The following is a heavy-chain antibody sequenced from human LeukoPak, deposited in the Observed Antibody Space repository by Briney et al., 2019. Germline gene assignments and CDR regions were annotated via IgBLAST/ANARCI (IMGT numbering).Heavy chain of an antibody. D-gene: IGHD6-6*01. V-gene: IGHV4-59*08. Sequence: SETLSLTCTVSGGSIIGYYWSWIRQPPGKGLEWMEYIYYSGSTNYNPSLKSRLTISIDTSENQFSLKLSSVTATDTALYYCAREYSSSSGRRAFDIWGQGTMVTVSS. J-gene: IGHJ3*02. CDR2: IYYSGST. CDR1: GGSIIGYY. CDR3: AREYSSSSGRRAFDI.